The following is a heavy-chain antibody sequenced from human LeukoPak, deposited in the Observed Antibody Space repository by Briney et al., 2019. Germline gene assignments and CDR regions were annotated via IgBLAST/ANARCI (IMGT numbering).Heavy chain of an antibody. CDR3: TTIRPGY. J-gene: IGHJ4*02. CDR2: IKDGGTTT. V-gene: IGHV3-74*01. CDR1: GFTFSSYW. D-gene: IGHD5-12*01. Sequence: PGGSLRLSCAASGFTFSSYWIHWGRHVPGKGLVWVSRIKDGGTTTDYADSVKGRFTISRDDAKNTLSLQMNSLRAEDTAVYYCTTIRPGYWGQGTLVTVSP.